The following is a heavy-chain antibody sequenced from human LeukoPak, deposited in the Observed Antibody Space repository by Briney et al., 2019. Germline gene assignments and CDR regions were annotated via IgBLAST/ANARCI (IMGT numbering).Heavy chain of an antibody. CDR2: ISYDGSNK. Sequence: PGRSLRLSCAASGLTFSSYAMHWVRQAPGKGLEWVAVISYDGSNKYYADSVKGRFTISRDNSKNTLYLQMNSLRAEDTAVYYCARGTTVTTTDYWGQGTLVTVSS. V-gene: IGHV3-30-3*01. D-gene: IGHD4-17*01. J-gene: IGHJ4*02. CDR1: GLTFSSYA. CDR3: ARGTTVTTTDY.